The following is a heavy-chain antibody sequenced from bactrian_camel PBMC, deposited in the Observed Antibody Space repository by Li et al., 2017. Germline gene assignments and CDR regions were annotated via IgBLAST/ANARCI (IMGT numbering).Heavy chain of an antibody. CDR2: IYSTGGDT. D-gene: IGHD5*01. CDR3: AADPDFAYGGGWSDPDVYNY. CDR1: GYIYSMYC. J-gene: IGHJ4*01. V-gene: IGHV3S1*01. Sequence: QVQLVESGGGSVQAGGSLRLSCAASGYIYSMYCMAWFRQAPGKEREGVASIYSTGGDTYYADSVKGRFTISRDNAANTLYLQMNNLKPADTAMYYCAADPDFAYGGGWSDPDVYNYWGQGTQVTVS.